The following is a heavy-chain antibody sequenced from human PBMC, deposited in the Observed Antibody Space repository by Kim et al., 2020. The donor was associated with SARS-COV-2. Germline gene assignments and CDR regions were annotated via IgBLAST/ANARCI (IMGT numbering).Heavy chain of an antibody. D-gene: IGHD3-3*01. V-gene: IGHV4-31*02. CDR3: ARGRITIFGVVTEFDY. J-gene: IGHJ4*02. Sequence: LKSGVTISVDTSKNQFSLKRSSVTAADTAVYYCARGRITIFGVVTEFDYWGQGTLVTVSS.